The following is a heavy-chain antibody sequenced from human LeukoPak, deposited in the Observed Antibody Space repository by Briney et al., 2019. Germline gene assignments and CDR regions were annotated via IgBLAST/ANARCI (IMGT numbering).Heavy chain of an antibody. J-gene: IGHJ4*02. CDR3: ARTMGGSGSYPFDY. V-gene: IGHV3-48*01. CDR2: ISSSSSTI. D-gene: IGHD3-10*01. Sequence: GGSLRLSCAASGFTFSSYSMNWVRQAPGKGPEWVSYISSSSSTIYYADSVKGRFTISRDNAKNSLYLQMNSLRAEDTAVYYCARTMGGSGSYPFDYWGQGTLVTVSS. CDR1: GFTFSSYS.